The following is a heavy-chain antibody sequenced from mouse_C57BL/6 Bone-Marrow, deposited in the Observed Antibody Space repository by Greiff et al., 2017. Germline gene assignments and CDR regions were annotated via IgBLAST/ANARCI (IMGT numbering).Heavy chain of an antibody. J-gene: IGHJ1*03. CDR1: GYTFTSYN. V-gene: IGHV1-12*01. CDR2: IYPGNGDT. Sequence: QVQLKESGAELVRPGASVKMSCKASGYTFTSYNMHWVKQTPRQGLEWIGAIYPGNGDTSYNQKFKGKATLTVDKSSSTAYMQLSSLTSEDSAVYFCARSLYYGSPFDVWGTGTTVTVSS. D-gene: IGHD1-1*01. CDR3: ARSLYYGSPFDV.